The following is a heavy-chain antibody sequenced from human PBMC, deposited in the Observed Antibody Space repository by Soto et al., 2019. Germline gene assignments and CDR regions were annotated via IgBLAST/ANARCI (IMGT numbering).Heavy chain of an antibody. D-gene: IGHD3-10*01. CDR3: ARGDIYDSGSYLNY. CDR1: RGSISSGSYY. CDR2: ISYTGTT. J-gene: IGHJ4*02. Sequence: SETLSLTCSVSRGSISSGSYYWAWIRQTPGKGLEWIGSISYTGTTYYNPSLTSRVTVSVDMSKNQFSLKLSSVTAADTALYYCARGDIYDSGSYLNYWGQGVVVTVSS. V-gene: IGHV4-39*01.